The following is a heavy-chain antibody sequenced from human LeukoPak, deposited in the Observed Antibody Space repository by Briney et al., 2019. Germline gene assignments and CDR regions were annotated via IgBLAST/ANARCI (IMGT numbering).Heavy chain of an antibody. D-gene: IGHD1-26*01. CDR2: IWSDENKK. Sequence: PGRSLRLSCSASGFVFSDYPLHWIRQSPGKGPEWVAVIWSDENKKFYADSVKGRFTISRDNSKNTLYLQMNSLRAEDTAVYYCARDGELLSPDLGRYYYGMDVWGQGTTVTVSS. CDR1: GFVFSDYP. J-gene: IGHJ6*02. V-gene: IGHV3-30*07. CDR3: ARDGELLSPDLGRYYYGMDV.